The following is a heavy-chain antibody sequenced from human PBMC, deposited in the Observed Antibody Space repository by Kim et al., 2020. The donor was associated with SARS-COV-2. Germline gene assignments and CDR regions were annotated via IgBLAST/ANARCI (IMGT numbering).Heavy chain of an antibody. Sequence: GGSLRLSCAASGFTVSSNYMSWVRQAPGKGLEWVAVIYSGGSTYYADSVKGRFTIYRHNSKNTLYLQLNSLRAEDTAVYYCARGFSYRPGSFDYWGQGTLVTVSS. CDR3: ARGFSYRPGSFDY. CDR2: IYSGGST. V-gene: IGHV3-53*04. J-gene: IGHJ4*02. D-gene: IGHD3-10*01. CDR1: GFTVSSNY.